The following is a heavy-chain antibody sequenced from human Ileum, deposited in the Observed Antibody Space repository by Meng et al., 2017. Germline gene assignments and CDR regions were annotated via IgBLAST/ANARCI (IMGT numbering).Heavy chain of an antibody. D-gene: IGHD2-15*01. Sequence: QVQLQESGPGLVKPSQTLSLTCSVSGGSFSSDNYYWTWIRQTPGKGLEWIGEIFHTGNTNYNPSLQSRVSLSIDKSKNQFSLKVISVTAADTAVYYCVNYCSGGKCSPNEKTQHWGQGTLVTVSS. V-gene: IGHV4-30-4*03. CDR3: VNYCSGGKCSPNEKTQH. J-gene: IGHJ1*01. CDR1: GGSFSSDNYY. CDR2: IFHTGNT.